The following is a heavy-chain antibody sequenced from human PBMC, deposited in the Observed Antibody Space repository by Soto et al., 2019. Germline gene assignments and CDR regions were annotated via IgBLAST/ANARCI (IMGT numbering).Heavy chain of an antibody. J-gene: IGHJ6*02. D-gene: IGHD3-10*01. V-gene: IGHV3-30*18. CDR1: GFTFSRYG. CDR3: AKDPREFEYYYYAMDV. CDR2: ISYDGRNK. Sequence: PGGSLRLSCAASGFTFSRYGMHWVRQAPGKGLEWVAVISYDGRNKQYADSVKGRLTISRDNSNDTLYLQMNSLRVEDTAMYYCAKDPREFEYYYYAMDVWGQGTTVTVSS.